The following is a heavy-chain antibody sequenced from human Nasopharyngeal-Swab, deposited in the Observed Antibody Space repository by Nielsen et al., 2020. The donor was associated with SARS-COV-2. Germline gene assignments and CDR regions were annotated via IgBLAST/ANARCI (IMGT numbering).Heavy chain of an antibody. D-gene: IGHD1-26*01. J-gene: IGHJ4*02. CDR3: AKSPYSGSYPFDY. V-gene: IGHV3-23*01. Sequence: GESLKISCAASGFTFSSYAMSWVRQAPGKGLEWVSAIRGSGGSTYYADSVKGRFTISRDNSKNTLYLQMNSLRAEDTAVYYCAKSPYSGSYPFDYWGQGTLVTVSS. CDR2: IRGSGGST. CDR1: GFTFSSYA.